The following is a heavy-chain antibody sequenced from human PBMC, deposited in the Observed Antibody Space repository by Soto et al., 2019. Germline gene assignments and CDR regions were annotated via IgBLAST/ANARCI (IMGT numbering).Heavy chain of an antibody. CDR2: IFIDGTT. D-gene: IGHD3-10*01. Sequence: GSLRLSCAASGFSVRSSQMSWVRQAPGKGLEWVSVIFIDGTTHYGVSVKGRFTISRDSARNTLYLQLNGLRVDDTAVYYCARVGPYDSGSYMFRYDRFYPWGQGTQVTVSS. CDR1: GFSVRSSQ. CDR3: ARVGPYDSGSYMFRYDRFYP. J-gene: IGHJ5*02. V-gene: IGHV3-53*01.